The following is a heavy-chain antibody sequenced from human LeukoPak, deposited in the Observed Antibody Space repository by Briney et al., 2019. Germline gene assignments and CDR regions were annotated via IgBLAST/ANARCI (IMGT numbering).Heavy chain of an antibody. Sequence: PGGSLRLSCVGSGFTFSSHGLHWVRQAPGKGLEWVAFIRSDGSIKYYADSVKGRFTISRDNSESTLYLQMDSLRGDDAAVYYCAKAVGRISWSFDYWGQGALVTVSS. J-gene: IGHJ4*02. D-gene: IGHD6-13*01. CDR1: GFTFSSHG. CDR2: IRSDGSIK. CDR3: AKAVGRISWSFDY. V-gene: IGHV3-30*02.